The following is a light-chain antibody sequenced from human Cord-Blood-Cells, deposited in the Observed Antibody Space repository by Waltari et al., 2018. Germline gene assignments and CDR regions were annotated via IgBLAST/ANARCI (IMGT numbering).Light chain of an antibody. CDR2: AAS. CDR1: QGISSY. Sequence: AIRMTQSPSSLSASQGDRVTITCRASQGISSYLAWYQQKPGKAPKLLIYAASTLQSGVPSRFSGSGSGTDFTLTISCLQSEDFATYYCQQYYSYPLTFGGGTKVEIK. V-gene: IGKV1-8*01. CDR3: QQYYSYPLT. J-gene: IGKJ4*01.